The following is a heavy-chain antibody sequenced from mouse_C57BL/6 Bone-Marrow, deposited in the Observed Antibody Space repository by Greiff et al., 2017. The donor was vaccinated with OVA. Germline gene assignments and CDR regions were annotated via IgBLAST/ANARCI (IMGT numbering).Heavy chain of an antibody. D-gene: IGHD1-1*02. CDR3: AREGLWHYWYFDV. CDR2: IYPGDGDT. V-gene: IGHV1-80*01. CDR1: GYAFSSYW. Sequence: VQLQQSGAELVKPGASVKISCKASGYAFSSYWMNWVKQRPGKGLEWIGQIYPGDGDTNYNGKFKGKATLSADKSSSTAYMQLSSLTSEDSAVYFGAREGLWHYWYFDVWGTGTTVTVSS. J-gene: IGHJ1*03.